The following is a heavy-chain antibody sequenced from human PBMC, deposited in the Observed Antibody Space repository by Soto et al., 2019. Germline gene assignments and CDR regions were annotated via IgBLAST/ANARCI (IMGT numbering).Heavy chain of an antibody. CDR1: GFTFNIYA. D-gene: IGHD3-9*01. CDR2: IGSTGTTT. CDR3: ATVARYDDFDV. Sequence: QLLGSGGGLVQPGGSLRLSCEASGFTFNIYAMTWVRQAPGKGLEWVSNIGSTGTTTYYADSVKGRFAISRDNSMSTLYLQMNRVRAEYTAVYYCATVARYDDFDVWGQGTMVSVSS. V-gene: IGHV3-23*01. J-gene: IGHJ3*01.